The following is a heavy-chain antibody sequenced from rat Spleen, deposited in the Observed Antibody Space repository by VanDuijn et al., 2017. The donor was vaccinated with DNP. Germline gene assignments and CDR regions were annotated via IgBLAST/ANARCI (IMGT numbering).Heavy chain of an antibody. J-gene: IGHJ1*01. D-gene: IGHD3-2*01. CDR2: INTGSGGT. CDR3: ARWGTFYWYFDF. V-gene: IGHV1-43*01. Sequence: QVQLQQSGAEQARPGSSVKMSCKAPGYIFTSNYIGWIKQTTGQGLDYIGYINTGSGGTSYNEKFKDKATLTVDKSSSTAFMQLSSLTPDDSAVYYCARWGTFYWYFDFWGPGTMVTVSS. CDR1: GYIFTSNY.